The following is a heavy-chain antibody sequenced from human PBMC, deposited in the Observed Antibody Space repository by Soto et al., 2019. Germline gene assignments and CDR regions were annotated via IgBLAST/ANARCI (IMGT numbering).Heavy chain of an antibody. Sequence: GGSLRLSCVASGFSFSNYGMHWVRQAPGKGLEWVAFVSSDGNNKYYAESVKGRFTISRDNSKNTLFLQVDRLTVDDTAVYYCAKDRVIQLLPIWPDPWGQGTLVTVSS. J-gene: IGHJ5*02. CDR1: GFSFSNYG. D-gene: IGHD2-2*01. V-gene: IGHV3-30*18. CDR3: AKDRVIQLLPIWPDP. CDR2: VSSDGNNK.